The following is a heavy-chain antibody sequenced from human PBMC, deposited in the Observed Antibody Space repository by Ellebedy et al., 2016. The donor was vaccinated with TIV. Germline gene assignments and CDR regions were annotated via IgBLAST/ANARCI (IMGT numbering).Heavy chain of an antibody. J-gene: IGHJ5*02. D-gene: IGHD6-19*01. V-gene: IGHV3-33*01. CDR1: GFTFSSYG. CDR2: IWYDGSNK. Sequence: GESLKISCAASGFTFSSYGMHWVRQAPGKGLEWVAVIWYDGSNKYYADSVKGRFTISRDNSKNTLYLQMNSLRAEDTAVYYCAREDSSVGFDPWGQGTLVTVSS. CDR3: AREDSSVGFDP.